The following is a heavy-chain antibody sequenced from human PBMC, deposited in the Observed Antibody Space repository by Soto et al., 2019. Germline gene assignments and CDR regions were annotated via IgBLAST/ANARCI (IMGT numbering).Heavy chain of an antibody. CDR2: IIPILGIA. CDR3: ARIATDDSSGYYPGFDY. D-gene: IGHD3-22*01. V-gene: IGHV1-69*02. Sequence: QVQLVQSGAEVKKPGSSVKVSCKASGGTFSSYTISWVRQAPGQGLEWMGRIIPILGIANYAQKFQGRVTITADKSTSTDYMELSSLRSEDTAVYYCARIATDDSSGYYPGFDYWGQGTLVTVSS. J-gene: IGHJ4*02. CDR1: GGTFSSYT.